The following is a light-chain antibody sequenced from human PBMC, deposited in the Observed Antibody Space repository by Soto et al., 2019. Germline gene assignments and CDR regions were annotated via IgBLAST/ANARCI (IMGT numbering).Light chain of an antibody. CDR3: QQYDTYSRT. Sequence: DIQMTQSPSSLSASVGDRVTITCQASQDINKNLIWYQQKPGKAPKLLIYDASDLETGVPSRFTGRGSGTEFTLTISSLQPDDFATYYCQQYDTYSRTFGQGTKVDIK. CDR2: DAS. V-gene: IGKV1-33*01. J-gene: IGKJ1*01. CDR1: QDINKN.